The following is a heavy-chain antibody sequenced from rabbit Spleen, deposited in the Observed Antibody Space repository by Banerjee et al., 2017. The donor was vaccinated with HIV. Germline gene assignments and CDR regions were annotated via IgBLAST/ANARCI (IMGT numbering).Heavy chain of an antibody. CDR1: GFSFSNKAV. D-gene: IGHD1-1*01. V-gene: IGHV1S45*01. CDR2: INAITGNA. Sequence: QEQLVESGGGLVQPGGSLKLSCTASGFSFSNKAVMCWVRQAPGKGLEWIACINAITGNAFYANWAKGRFPFSQTPSSTVTLQMTRLRAADTATYFCAKELTDVISWNFGLWGPGTLVTV. CDR3: AKELTDVISWNFGL. J-gene: IGHJ4*01.